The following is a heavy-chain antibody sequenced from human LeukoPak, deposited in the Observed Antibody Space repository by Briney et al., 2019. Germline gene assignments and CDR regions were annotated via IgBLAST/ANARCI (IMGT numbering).Heavy chain of an antibody. Sequence: ASETLSLTCTVSGGSISSGDYYWSWIRQPPGKGLEWIGYIYYSGSTYYNPSLKSRVTISVDTSKNQSSLKLSSVTAADTAVYYCARYYDSSGYLFYYFDYWGQGTLVTVSS. V-gene: IGHV4-30-4*08. J-gene: IGHJ4*02. CDR2: IYYSGST. CDR1: GGSISSGDYY. D-gene: IGHD3-22*01. CDR3: ARYYDSSGYLFYYFDY.